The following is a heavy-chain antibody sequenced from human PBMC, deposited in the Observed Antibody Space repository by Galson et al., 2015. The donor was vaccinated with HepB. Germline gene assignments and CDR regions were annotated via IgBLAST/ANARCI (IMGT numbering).Heavy chain of an antibody. CDR3: ARDPMKGLDY. J-gene: IGHJ4*02. V-gene: IGHV1-18*04. CDR2: ISGYNGDT. CDR1: GYTFTSYG. Sequence: SCKASGYTFTSYGVTWVRQAPGQGLERVGWISGYNGDTNYAQKLQGRITMTINTSTSTAYMELRSLRSDDTAVYYCARDPMKGLDYWGQGTLVTVSS.